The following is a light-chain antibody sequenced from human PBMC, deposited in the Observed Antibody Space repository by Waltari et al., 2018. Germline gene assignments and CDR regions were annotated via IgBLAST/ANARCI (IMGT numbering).Light chain of an antibody. CDR3: QQSDGIPFT. V-gene: IGKV1-39*01. CDR2: TTS. J-gene: IGKJ2*01. Sequence: DIKMTQFLSSLFASVGSVATITCRASQSVTRFLNWYQQKPGKAPRLLIFTTSNLQGGVPSRFSGSGSGTDFTLTINGLQPEDYATYYCQQSDGIPFTFGQGTKVDVK. CDR1: QSVTRF.